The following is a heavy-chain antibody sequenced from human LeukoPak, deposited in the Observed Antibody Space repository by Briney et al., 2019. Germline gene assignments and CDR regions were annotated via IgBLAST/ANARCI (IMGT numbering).Heavy chain of an antibody. Sequence: PGGSLRLSCAASGFTFSSYEMNWVRQAPGKGLEWISYISASGTITHYADSVEGRFTISRDNAKNSLYLQMNSLRAEDTAVYYCARVSYDKPSLGQGTLVTVSS. J-gene: IGHJ5*02. CDR2: ISASGTIT. CDR1: GFTFSSYE. CDR3: ARVSYDKPS. V-gene: IGHV3-48*03. D-gene: IGHD3-22*01.